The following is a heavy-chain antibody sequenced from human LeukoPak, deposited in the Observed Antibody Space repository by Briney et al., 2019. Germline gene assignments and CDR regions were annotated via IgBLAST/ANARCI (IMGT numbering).Heavy chain of an antibody. Sequence: AGGSLRLSCAASGFTFSSYGMHWVRQAPGKGLEWVAVISYDGSNKYYADSVKGRFTISRDNLKNTLYLQMNSLRAEDTAVYYCARGPAGYNWGQGTLVTFSS. CDR2: ISYDGSNK. CDR3: ARGPAGYN. V-gene: IGHV3-30*03. J-gene: IGHJ4*02. CDR1: GFTFSSYG. D-gene: IGHD1-1*01.